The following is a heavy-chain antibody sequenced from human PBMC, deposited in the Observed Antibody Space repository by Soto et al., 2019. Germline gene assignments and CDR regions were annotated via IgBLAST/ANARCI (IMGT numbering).Heavy chain of an antibody. CDR3: ARDKRYFDCPIVEY. D-gene: IGHD3-9*01. V-gene: IGHV3-21*01. CDR1: GCKCGDYG. J-gene: IGHJ4*02. Sequence: RDCYRAAGCKCGDYGMHRIRKDPGKGLEWVSSISSSSSYIYYADSVKGRFTISRDNAKNSLYLQMNSLRAEDTAVYYCARDKRYFDCPIVEYWGQGTFVTV. CDR2: ISSSSSYI.